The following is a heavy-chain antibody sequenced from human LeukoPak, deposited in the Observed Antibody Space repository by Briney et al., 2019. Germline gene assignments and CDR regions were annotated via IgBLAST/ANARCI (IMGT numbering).Heavy chain of an antibody. D-gene: IGHD2-2*01. Sequence: NPGGSLRLSCAASGFTFSSYSMNWVRQAPGKGLEWVSSISSSSSYIYYADSVKGRFTIYRDNAKNSLYLQMNSLRAEDTAVYYCASLVVVPAAAGGDWFDPWGQGTLVTVSS. J-gene: IGHJ5*02. CDR3: ASLVVVPAAAGGDWFDP. V-gene: IGHV3-21*01. CDR2: ISSSSSYI. CDR1: GFTFSSYS.